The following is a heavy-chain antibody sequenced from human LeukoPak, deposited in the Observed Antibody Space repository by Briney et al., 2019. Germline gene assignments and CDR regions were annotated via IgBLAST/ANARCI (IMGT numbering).Heavy chain of an antibody. V-gene: IGHV3-21*01. J-gene: IGHJ4*02. Sequence: PGGSLRLSCVGSGFTFSSYSMNWVRQAPGKGLEWVSSISSSSSFIFYADSVEGRFTTSRDNAENTVYLQMNSLRADDTAVYYCARIPGGSGSQYDYWGQGTLVTVSS. CDR2: ISSSSSFI. D-gene: IGHD3-10*01. CDR3: ARIPGGSGSQYDY. CDR1: GFTFSSYS.